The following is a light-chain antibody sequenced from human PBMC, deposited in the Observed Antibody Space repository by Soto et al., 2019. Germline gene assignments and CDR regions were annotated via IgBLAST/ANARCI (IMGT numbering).Light chain of an antibody. J-gene: IGLJ1*01. Sequence: QSVLTQPPSVSGSPGQSVTISCTGTSRDVGSYDRVSWNQQPPGTAPKLMIYEVSFRPSGVPDRFSGSKSGNTASLTISGLQADDEADYYCSSYTSSSTYVFGPGTKVTVL. V-gene: IGLV2-18*02. CDR2: EVS. CDR3: SSYTSSSTYV. CDR1: SRDVGSYDR.